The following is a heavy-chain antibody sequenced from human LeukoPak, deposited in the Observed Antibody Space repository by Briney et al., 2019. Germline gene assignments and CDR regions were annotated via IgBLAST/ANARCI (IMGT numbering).Heavy chain of an antibody. Sequence: SVKVSCKASGYSFTGYYMHWVRQAPGQGLEWMGGIIPIFGTANYAQKFQGRVTITADKSTSTAYMELSSLRSEDTAVYYCARGGSAEDSSAYYKYYYYYMDVWDKGTTVTVSS. D-gene: IGHD3-22*01. CDR2: IIPIFGTA. J-gene: IGHJ6*03. CDR3: ARGGSAEDSSAYYKYYYYYMDV. CDR1: GYSFTGYY. V-gene: IGHV1-69*06.